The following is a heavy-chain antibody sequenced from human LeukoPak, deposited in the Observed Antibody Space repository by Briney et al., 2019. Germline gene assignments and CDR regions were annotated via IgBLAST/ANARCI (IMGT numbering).Heavy chain of an antibody. CDR1: GDSISSSNYY. Sequence: SETLSLTCTVSGDSISSSNYYWGWIRQPPGKGLEGIGSISNGGNIYYNPSLKSRVTISVDTSENQFSLRLSSVTAAGTAVYYCAREEAWSSASLGGFDPWGQGILVTVSS. V-gene: IGHV4-39*02. CDR3: AREEAWSSASLGGFDP. J-gene: IGHJ5*02. CDR2: ISNGGNI. D-gene: IGHD6-6*01.